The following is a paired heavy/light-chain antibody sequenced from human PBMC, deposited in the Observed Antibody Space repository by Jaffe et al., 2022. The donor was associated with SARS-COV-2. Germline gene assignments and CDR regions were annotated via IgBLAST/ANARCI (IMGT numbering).Heavy chain of an antibody. V-gene: IGHV3-15*01. CDR3: STDSGSTSWNY. CDR2: IKGKADGGTT. J-gene: IGHJ4*02. CDR1: GFTFNNVW. D-gene: IGHD1-1*01. Sequence: EVQLVESGGGLVKPGGSLRLSCAASGFTFNNVWMTWVRQAPGKGLEWVGRIKGKADGGTTDYAAPVKGRFTISRDDSKNMLYLQMNSLKTEDTAVYYCSTDSGSTSWNYWGQGTLVTVSS.
Light chain of an antibody. CDR3: ISYTSTISL. Sequence: QSALTQPASVSGSPGQSITISCTGTSSDVGVNNYVSWYQQHPGKAPKLMIYEVTYRPSGVPDRFSGSKSGNTASLTISGLQVEDEADYYCISYTSTISLFGGGTKLTVL. CDR2: EVT. V-gene: IGLV2-14*01. CDR1: SSDVGVNNY. J-gene: IGLJ2*01.